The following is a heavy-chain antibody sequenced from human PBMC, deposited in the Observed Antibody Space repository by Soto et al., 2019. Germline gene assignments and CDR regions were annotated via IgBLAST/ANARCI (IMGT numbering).Heavy chain of an antibody. J-gene: IGHJ4*02. Sequence: EVQLLESGGGLVQPGGSLRLSCAASAFTFSSYAMSWVRQAPGKGLEWVSAISASGGSTYYADSVKGRFTISRDSSENTLYLQMSSLRADDTAVYYCAKGSGNSVYNFGNWGQGTLVTVSS. CDR3: AKGSGNSVYNFGN. V-gene: IGHV3-23*01. CDR1: AFTFSSYA. CDR2: ISASGGST. D-gene: IGHD1-26*01.